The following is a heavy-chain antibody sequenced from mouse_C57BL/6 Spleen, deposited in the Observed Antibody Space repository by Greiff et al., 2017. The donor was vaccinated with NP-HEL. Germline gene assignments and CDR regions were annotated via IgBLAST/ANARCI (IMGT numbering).Heavy chain of an antibody. V-gene: IGHV1-61*01. CDR2: IYPSDSET. Sequence: VQLQQPGAELVRPGSSVKLSCKASGYTFTSYWMDWVKQRPGQGLEWIGNIYPSDSETHYNQKFKDKATLTVDKSSSTAYMQLSSLTSEDSAVYYCARGDGYYVAYWGQGTLVTVSA. D-gene: IGHD2-3*01. CDR3: ARGDGYYVAY. J-gene: IGHJ3*01. CDR1: GYTFTSYW.